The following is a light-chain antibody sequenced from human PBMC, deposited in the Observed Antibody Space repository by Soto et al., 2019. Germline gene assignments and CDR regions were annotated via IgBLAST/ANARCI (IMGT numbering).Light chain of an antibody. CDR2: EVT. CDR1: SSDIGGFDY. Sequence: QSVLTQPASVSGSPGQSITISCTGTSSDIGGFDYVSWYQHLPGKAPKLIIYEVTNRPSGVSHRFSGSKSGYTASLTISGLQAEDEADYYCNSYTSASTYVFGTGTKVTVL. V-gene: IGLV2-14*01. J-gene: IGLJ1*01. CDR3: NSYTSASTYV.